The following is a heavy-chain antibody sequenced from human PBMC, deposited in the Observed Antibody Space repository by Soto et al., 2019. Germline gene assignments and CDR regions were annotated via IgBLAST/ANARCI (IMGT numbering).Heavy chain of an antibody. J-gene: IGHJ5*02. D-gene: IGHD2-15*01. CDR1: GGTFSSYA. CDR3: ARRSAPGSSCSRGSWFDP. Sequence: QVQLVQSGAEVKKPGSSVKVCCKASGGTFSSYAISWVRQAPGQGLEWMGGIIPIFGTANYAQKFQGRVTITADESTSTAYMELSSLRSEDTAVYYCARRSAPGSSCSRGSWFDPWGQGTLVTVSS. V-gene: IGHV1-69*01. CDR2: IIPIFGTA.